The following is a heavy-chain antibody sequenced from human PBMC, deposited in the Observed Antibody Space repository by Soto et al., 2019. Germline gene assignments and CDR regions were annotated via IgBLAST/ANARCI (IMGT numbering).Heavy chain of an antibody. J-gene: IGHJ4*02. Sequence: GASVKVSCKASGYTFSGFYMHWVRQAPGQGLEWMGMINPSDDGTSVAQKFQGRVTITADESTSTAYMELSSLRSEDTDVYYCGIAAATGAFDYWGQGTLVTVSS. CDR3: GIAAATGAFDY. CDR2: INPSDDGT. D-gene: IGHD6-13*01. V-gene: IGHV1-46*01. CDR1: GYTFSGFY.